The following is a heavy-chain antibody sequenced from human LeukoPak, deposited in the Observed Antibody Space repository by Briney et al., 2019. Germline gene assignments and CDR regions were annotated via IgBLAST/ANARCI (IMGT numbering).Heavy chain of an antibody. Sequence: PSETLSLTCTVSGGSISSYYWSWIRQPPGKGLEWIGYIYYSGSTNYNPSLKSRVTISVDTSKNQFSLKLSSVTAADTAVYYCARAKGYYYDSSGYEPKGFDPWGQGTLVTVSS. CDR1: GGSISSYY. CDR2: IYYSGST. CDR3: ARAKGYYYDSSGYEPKGFDP. V-gene: IGHV4-59*08. J-gene: IGHJ5*02. D-gene: IGHD3-22*01.